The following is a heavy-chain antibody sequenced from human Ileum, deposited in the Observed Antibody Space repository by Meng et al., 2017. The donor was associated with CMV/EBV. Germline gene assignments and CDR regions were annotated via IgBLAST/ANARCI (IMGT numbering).Heavy chain of an antibody. CDR2: LYDNGIGK. J-gene: IGHJ4*02. V-gene: IGHV3-23*05. Sequence: SGFPFSNYAMGWVRQAPGKGLQWLSTLYDNGIGKHEADSVKGRFSISRDNSANMLYLQLNSLRAEDTAVYYCAKYRGLSTERYSFDHWGQGALVTVSS. CDR3: AKYRGLSTERYSFDH. CDR1: GFPFSNYA. D-gene: IGHD2-15*01.